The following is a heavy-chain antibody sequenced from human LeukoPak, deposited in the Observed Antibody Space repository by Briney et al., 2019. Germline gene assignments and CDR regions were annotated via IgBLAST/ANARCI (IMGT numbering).Heavy chain of an antibody. CDR3: AKNRKQWLPTRYFDS. CDR1: GFPFSSYA. CDR2: ISSSGDNT. D-gene: IGHD6-19*01. V-gene: IGHV3-23*01. Sequence: PGGSLRLSCEGSGFPFSSYAMTWVRQVPGKGLEWVSGISSSGDNTNYADSVKGRFTISRDNSMNTLYLQMNSLRAEDTALYYCAKNRKQWLPTRYFDSWGQGTLVAVPS. J-gene: IGHJ4*02.